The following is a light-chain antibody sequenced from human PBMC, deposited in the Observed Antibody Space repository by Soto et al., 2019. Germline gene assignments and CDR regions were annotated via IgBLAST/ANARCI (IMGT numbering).Light chain of an antibody. Sequence: QSVLTQPPSVSGAPGQRVTISCTGSSSNIGAGYDVHWYQQLPGTAPKLLIYGNSNRPSGVPDGFSGSKSGTSAPLAITGLQAEDEADYYCQSYDSSLSGVVFGGGTKLTVL. CDR2: GNS. V-gene: IGLV1-40*01. CDR1: SSNIGAGYD. J-gene: IGLJ2*01. CDR3: QSYDSSLSGVV.